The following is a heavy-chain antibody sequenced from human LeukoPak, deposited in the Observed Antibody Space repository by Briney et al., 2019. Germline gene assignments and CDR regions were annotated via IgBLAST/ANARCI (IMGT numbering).Heavy chain of an antibody. J-gene: IGHJ4*02. D-gene: IGHD4-11*01. CDR3: ARDATARDYSYFDY. V-gene: IGHV1-2*02. Sequence: ASVKVSCKASGYTFTGYYLHWVRQAPGQGLEWMGWVNPYSGGTNYALKFQGRVTMTRDTSISIAYMELSRLRSDDTAFYYCARDATARDYSYFDYWGQGTLVTVSS. CDR1: GYTFTGYY. CDR2: VNPYSGGT.